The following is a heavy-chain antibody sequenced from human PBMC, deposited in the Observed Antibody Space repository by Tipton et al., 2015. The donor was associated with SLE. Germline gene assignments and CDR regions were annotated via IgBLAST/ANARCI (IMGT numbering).Heavy chain of an antibody. Sequence: LRLSCAVYGGSFSGYHWSWIRQPPGKGLEWIGEINHSGSTNYNPSLKSRVTISVDTSKNQFSLKLSSVTAADTAVYYCARNDFWSGKRFDYWGQGTLVTVSS. D-gene: IGHD3-3*01. CDR2: INHSGST. V-gene: IGHV4-34*01. J-gene: IGHJ4*02. CDR1: GGSFSGYH. CDR3: ARNDFWSGKRFDY.